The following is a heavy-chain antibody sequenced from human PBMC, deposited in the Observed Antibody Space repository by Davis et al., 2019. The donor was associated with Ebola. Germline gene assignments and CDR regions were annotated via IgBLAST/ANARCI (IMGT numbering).Heavy chain of an antibody. CDR3: AGDGVAAGSDY. J-gene: IGHJ4*02. D-gene: IGHD6-13*01. V-gene: IGHV3-7*01. CDR1: GFTFSESW. Sequence: GESLKISCAASGFTFSESWMAWVRQAPGKGLEWLANMLHDGSEKYSAGPVKGRFTISRDNARNSFYLQMNSLRVEDTAMYYCAGDGVAAGSDYWGQGTMVTVSS. CDR2: MLHDGSEK.